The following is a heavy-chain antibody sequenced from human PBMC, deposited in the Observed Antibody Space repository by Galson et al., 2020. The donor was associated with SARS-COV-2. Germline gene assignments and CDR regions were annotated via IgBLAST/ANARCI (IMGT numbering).Heavy chain of an antibody. D-gene: IGHD3-9*01. CDR2: IKQDGSEK. CDR3: ARDSQDDILTGYDGGAYYFDY. J-gene: IGHJ4*02. Sequence: GGSLRLSCAASGFTFSSYWMSWVRQAPGKGLEWVANIKQDGSEKYYVDSVKGRFTISRDNAKNSLYLQMNSLRAEDTAVYYCARDSQDDILTGYDGGAYYFDYWGQGTLVTVSS. CDR1: GFTFSSYW. V-gene: IGHV3-7*05.